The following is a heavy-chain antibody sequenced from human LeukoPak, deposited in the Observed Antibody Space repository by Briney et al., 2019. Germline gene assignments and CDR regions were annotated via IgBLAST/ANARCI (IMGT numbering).Heavy chain of an antibody. CDR3: ARDLHNWFDP. V-gene: IGHV4-31*11. D-gene: IGHD5/OR15-5a*01. J-gene: IGHJ5*02. Sequence: PSQTLSLTCAVSGGSISSGGYSWSWIRQPPGKGLEWIGYIYYSGSTYYNPSLKSRVTISVDTSKNQFSLKLSSVTAADTAVYYCARDLHNWFDPWGQGTLVTVSS. CDR1: GGSISSGGYS. CDR2: IYYSGST.